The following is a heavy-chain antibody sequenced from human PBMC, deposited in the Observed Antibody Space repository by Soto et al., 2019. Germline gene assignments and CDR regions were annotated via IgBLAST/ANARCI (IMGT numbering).Heavy chain of an antibody. Sequence: EVQLVESGGGLVQPGGSLRLSCAASGFTFSSYWMSWVRQAPGKGLEWVANIKQDGSEKYYVDSVKGRFTIYRDNAKESVYLQMDSLRAEDTSVYYCARDGGGSSRKSYFGYWGQGTLGTVSS. D-gene: IGHD1-26*01. CDR2: IKQDGSEK. J-gene: IGHJ4*02. V-gene: IGHV3-7*01. CDR1: GFTFSSYW. CDR3: ARDGGGSSRKSYFGY.